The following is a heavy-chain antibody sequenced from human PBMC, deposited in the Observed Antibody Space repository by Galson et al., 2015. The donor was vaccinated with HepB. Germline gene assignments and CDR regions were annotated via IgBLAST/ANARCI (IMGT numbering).Heavy chain of an antibody. V-gene: IGHV3-74*01. D-gene: IGHD2-2*01. CDR3: ARGIEVVPDASGMDV. Sequence: SLRLSCAASGFTFRSHWMHWVCQAPGKGLVWVSRINRDGSSTNYADSVKGRFAISRDNAKNTLYLQMSSLRAEDTAVYYCARGIEVVPDASGMDVWGQGTTVTVSS. CDR2: INRDGSST. CDR1: GFTFRSHW. J-gene: IGHJ6*02.